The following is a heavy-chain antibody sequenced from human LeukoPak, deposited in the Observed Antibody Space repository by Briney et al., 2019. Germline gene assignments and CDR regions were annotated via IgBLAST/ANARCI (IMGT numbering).Heavy chain of an antibody. CDR2: INPNSGGT. CDR1: GYTFTGYY. Sequence: ASVKVSCKASGYTFTGYYMHWVRQAPGQGLEWMGWINPNSGGTNYAQKFQGRVNMTRDTSISTAYMELSRLRSDDTAVYYCARVSGYDYGLRDHWGQGTLVTVSS. V-gene: IGHV1-2*02. CDR3: ARVSGYDYGLRDH. D-gene: IGHD5-12*01. J-gene: IGHJ4*02.